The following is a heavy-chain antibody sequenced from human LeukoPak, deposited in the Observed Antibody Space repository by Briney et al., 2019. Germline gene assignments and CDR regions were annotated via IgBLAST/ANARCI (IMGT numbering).Heavy chain of an antibody. CDR2: FYHSGYT. D-gene: IGHD2-2*01. Sequence: SETLSLTCTVSGYSITSGYSWAWVRQPPGKGLDWIGNFYHSGYTYYNPSLKSRVTISVDTSKNQFSLKLSSVTAADTAVYYCARGGIVVVPAAMPEDWFDPWGQGTLVTVSS. V-gene: IGHV4-38-2*02. J-gene: IGHJ5*02. CDR3: ARGGIVVVPAAMPEDWFDP. CDR1: GYSITSGYS.